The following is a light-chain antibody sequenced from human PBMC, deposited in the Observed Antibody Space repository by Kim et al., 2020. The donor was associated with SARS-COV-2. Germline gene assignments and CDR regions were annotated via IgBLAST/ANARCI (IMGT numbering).Light chain of an antibody. CDR2: GGS. J-gene: IGKJ5*01. CDR3: QQSYDTPIT. Sequence: DIQMTQSPSSLSASVGDRVTITCRASQTISNYLHWYQQTPGKAPNLLIYGGSTLQSGVPSRFSGSGSETDFTLTISSLQVEDSATYYCQQSYDTPITFGQGTRLEIK. V-gene: IGKV1-39*01. CDR1: QTISNY.